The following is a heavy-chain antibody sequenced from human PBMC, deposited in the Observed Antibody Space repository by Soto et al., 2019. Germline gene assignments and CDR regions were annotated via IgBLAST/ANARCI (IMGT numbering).Heavy chain of an antibody. Sequence: GESLKLSWQASGYRFTGYWIGWVRQMAGKGLEWIGIIYPGDSDTRYSPSFQGQVTISADKSTNTAYLQWSSLKASDTDMYYCANQSCCGAACYSFHPFDYWGLGTQVTVSS. V-gene: IGHV5-51*01. J-gene: IGHJ4*02. CDR1: GYRFTGYW. D-gene: IGHD2-21*02. CDR3: ANQSCCGAACYSFHPFDY. CDR2: IYPGDSDT.